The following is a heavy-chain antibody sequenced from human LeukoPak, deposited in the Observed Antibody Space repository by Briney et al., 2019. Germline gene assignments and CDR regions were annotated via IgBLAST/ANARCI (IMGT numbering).Heavy chain of an antibody. Sequence: SETLSLTCAVYGGSFSGYYWSWIRQPPGKGLEWIGEINHSGSTNYNPSLKSRVTISVDTSKNQFSLKLSSVTAADTAVYYCARGPGNDYYYYMDVWGKGTTVTVSS. D-gene: IGHD1-26*01. CDR2: INHSGST. CDR1: GGSFSGYY. CDR3: ARGPGNDYYYYMDV. J-gene: IGHJ6*03. V-gene: IGHV4-34*01.